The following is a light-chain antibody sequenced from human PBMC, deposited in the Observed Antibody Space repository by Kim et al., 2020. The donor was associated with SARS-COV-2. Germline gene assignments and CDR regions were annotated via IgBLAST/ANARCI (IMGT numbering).Light chain of an antibody. CDR3: SSYAGSNSYV. V-gene: IGLV2-8*01. CDR1: SGDVGANNY. J-gene: IGLJ1*01. Sequence: QSALTQPPSASGSPGQSVTISCTGTSGDVGANNYVSCYQQHPGKAPKLMISEVGKRPSGVPDRFSGSKSGNTASLTVSGLQAEDEADCYCSSYAGSNSYVFGTGTKVTVL. CDR2: EVG.